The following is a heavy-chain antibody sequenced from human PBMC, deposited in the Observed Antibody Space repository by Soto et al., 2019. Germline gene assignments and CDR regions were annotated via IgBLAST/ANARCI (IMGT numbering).Heavy chain of an antibody. J-gene: IGHJ6*02. Sequence: SETLSLTCAVYGGSFSGYYWSWIRQPPGKGLEWIGEINHSGSTNYNPSLKSRVTISVDTSKNQFSLKLSSVTAADTAVYYCAVVSYYYYGMDVWGQGTTVTVSS. CDR1: GGSFSGYY. CDR3: AVVSYYYYGMDV. CDR2: INHSGST. V-gene: IGHV4-34*01. D-gene: IGHD3-16*01.